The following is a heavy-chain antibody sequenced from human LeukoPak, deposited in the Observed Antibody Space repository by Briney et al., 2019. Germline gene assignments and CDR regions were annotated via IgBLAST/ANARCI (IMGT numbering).Heavy chain of an antibody. Sequence: GGSLRLSCAASGFTFSNAWMSWVRQAPGKGLEWVGRTKSKTDGGTTDYAAPVKGRFTISRDDSKNTLYLQMNSLKTEDTAVYYCTTDPLVAGHYYYHYMDVWGKGTTVTVSS. V-gene: IGHV3-15*01. J-gene: IGHJ6*03. D-gene: IGHD2-15*01. CDR1: GFTFSNAW. CDR3: TTDPLVAGHYYYHYMDV. CDR2: TKSKTDGGTT.